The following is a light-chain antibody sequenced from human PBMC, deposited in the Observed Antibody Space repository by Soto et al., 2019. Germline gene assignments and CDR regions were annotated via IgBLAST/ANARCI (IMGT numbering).Light chain of an antibody. CDR3: QQSYSTLTWT. CDR1: QSISSY. J-gene: IGKJ1*01. CDR2: AAS. V-gene: IGKV1-39*01. Sequence: DIQMPQSPSSLSASVGDRVTIPCRASQSISSYLNWYQQKPGKAPKLLIYAASSLQSGVPSRFSGSGSGTDFTLTISSLQPEDFATYYCQQSYSTLTWTFGQGTMVDFK.